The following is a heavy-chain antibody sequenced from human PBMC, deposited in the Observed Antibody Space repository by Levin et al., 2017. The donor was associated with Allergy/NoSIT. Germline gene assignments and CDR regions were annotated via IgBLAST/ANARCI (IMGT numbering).Heavy chain of an antibody. Sequence: GASVKVSCKASGYTFTGYYIHWVRQAPGQGLEWMGWINPNSGDTNYAQKFQGRVTMTTDTSITTAYMELRSLRSDDTAVYYCARVLSPSDCWGQGTLVTVSS. V-gene: IGHV1-2*02. CDR2: INPNSGDT. J-gene: IGHJ4*02. CDR3: ARVLSPSDC. D-gene: IGHD3-3*01. CDR1: GYTFTGYY.